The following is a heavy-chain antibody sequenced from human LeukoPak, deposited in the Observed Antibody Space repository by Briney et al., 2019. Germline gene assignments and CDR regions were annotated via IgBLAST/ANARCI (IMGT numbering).Heavy chain of an antibody. V-gene: IGHV1-18*01. J-gene: IGHJ4*02. CDR2: ISAYNGNT. Sequence: VASVEVSCKASGYTFTSYGISWVRQAPGQGLEWMGWISAYNGNTNSAQKVQGRVTLTTDTSTSTAYMELRSLRSDDTAVYYCARQVDTSMALPDYWGQGTLVTVSS. D-gene: IGHD5-18*01. CDR3: ARQVDTSMALPDY. CDR1: GYTFTSYG.